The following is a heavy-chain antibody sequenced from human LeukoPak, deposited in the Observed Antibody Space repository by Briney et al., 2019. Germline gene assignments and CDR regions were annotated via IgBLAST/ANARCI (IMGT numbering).Heavy chain of an antibody. CDR1: GGSISTYY. CDR2: IYYSGNT. D-gene: IGHD2-2*02. V-gene: IGHV4-59*08. CDR3: ARRYTASPGERFDY. J-gene: IGHJ4*02. Sequence: KPSETLSLTCTVSGGSISTYYWTRIRQPPGKGLEWIGYIYYSGNTNYNPSLSSRVTISLDTSKSQFSLMLRSLTAADTAMYYCARRYTASPGERFDYWGQGILVTVSS.